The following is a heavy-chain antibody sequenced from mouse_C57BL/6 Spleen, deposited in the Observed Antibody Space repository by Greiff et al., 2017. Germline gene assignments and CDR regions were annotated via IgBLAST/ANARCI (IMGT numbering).Heavy chain of an antibody. D-gene: IGHD2-4*01. CDR2: IYPGSGST. Sequence: VQLQQPGAELVKPGASVKMSCKASGYTFTSYWITWVKQRPGQGLEWIGDIYPGSGSTNYNEKFKSKATLTVDTSSSTAYMQLRSLTSEDSAVYYRERRDYDYGGRYIDVWGTGTTVTVSS. J-gene: IGHJ1*03. CDR1: GYTFTSYW. CDR3: ERRDYDYGGRYIDV. V-gene: IGHV1-55*01.